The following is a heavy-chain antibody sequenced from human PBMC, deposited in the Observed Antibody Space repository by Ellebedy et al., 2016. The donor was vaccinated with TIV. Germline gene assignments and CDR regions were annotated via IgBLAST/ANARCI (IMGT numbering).Heavy chain of an antibody. CDR2: IYPGDSDT. Sequence: GESLKISCKGSGYSFSTYWIGWVRQMPGKGLEWMGIIYPGDSDTRYSKSFQGQVTISADKSISTAYLQWSSLRASDTAMYYCARVDQWELLFDSWGQGTLVTVSS. J-gene: IGHJ5*01. V-gene: IGHV5-51*01. CDR3: ARVDQWELLFDS. CDR1: GYSFSTYW. D-gene: IGHD1-26*01.